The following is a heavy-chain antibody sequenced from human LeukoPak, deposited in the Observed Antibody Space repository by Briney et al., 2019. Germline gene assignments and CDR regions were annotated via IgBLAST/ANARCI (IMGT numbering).Heavy chain of an antibody. CDR3: VNKGGYDSFDY. V-gene: IGHV3-20*01. CDR2: INWNGGST. D-gene: IGHD5-12*01. Sequence: GGSLRLSCAASGFTFDDYGMSWVRQAPGKGLEWVSGINWNGGSTGYADSVKGRFTISRDNAKNSLYLQMNSLRPEDTAVYAKVNKGGYDSFDYWGQGTLVTVSS. CDR1: GFTFDDYG. J-gene: IGHJ4*02.